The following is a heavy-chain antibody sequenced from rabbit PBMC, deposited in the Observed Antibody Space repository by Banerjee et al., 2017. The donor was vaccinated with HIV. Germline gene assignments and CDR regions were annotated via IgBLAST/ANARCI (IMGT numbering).Heavy chain of an antibody. CDR3: ARDPYGVSWGAINL. CDR2: KHATSSGST. D-gene: IGHD2-1*01. CDR1: GFSFSSGYY. J-gene: IGHJ4*01. V-gene: IGHV1S40*01. Sequence: QSLEESGGDLVKPGASLTLTCTASGFSFSSGYYMCWVRQAPGKGLEWIACKHATSSGSTYYASWAKGRFTISKTSSTTMTLQMTSLTAADTATYFCARDPYGVSWGAINLWGPGTLVTVS.